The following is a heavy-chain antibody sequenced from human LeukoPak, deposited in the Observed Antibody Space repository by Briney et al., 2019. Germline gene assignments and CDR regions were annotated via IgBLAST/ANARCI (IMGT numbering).Heavy chain of an antibody. J-gene: IGHJ4*02. D-gene: IGHD4-23*01. CDR2: ITPYNGNT. CDR3: AREYGGNPGLFGY. Sequence: VASVKVSCKASGYTFIGYGISWVRQAPGQGLEWMGWITPYNGNTNYVQNFQGRVTMTTDTSTSTAYMELRSLRSDDTAVYYCAREYGGNPGLFGYWGQGTLSPSPQ. CDR1: GYTFIGYG. V-gene: IGHV1-18*01.